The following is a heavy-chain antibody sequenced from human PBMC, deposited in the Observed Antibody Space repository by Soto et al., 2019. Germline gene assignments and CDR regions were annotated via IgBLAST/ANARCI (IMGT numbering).Heavy chain of an antibody. CDR3: AKDRQLARGDCCDYYFDY. Sequence: GGSLRLSCAASGFTFSSYGMHWVRQAPGKGLEWVAVISYDGSNKYYADSVKGRSTISRDHSKNTLYLQMNSLRAEDTAVYYCAKDRQLARGDCCDYYFDYWGQGTLVTVSS. CDR2: ISYDGSNK. J-gene: IGHJ4*02. D-gene: IGHD2-21*01. CDR1: GFTFSSYG. V-gene: IGHV3-30*18.